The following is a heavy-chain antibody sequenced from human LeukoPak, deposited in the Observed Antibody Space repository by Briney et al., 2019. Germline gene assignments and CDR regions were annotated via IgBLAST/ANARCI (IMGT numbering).Heavy chain of an antibody. Sequence: GGSLRLSCAASGFTFRNYGMHWVRQAPGKGLEWVAVIWYDESNKFYADSVKGRFTISRDTSKNTVYLQMDSLRAEDTAVYYCARIFTSGYSADYWGQGTLVTVSS. D-gene: IGHD3-22*01. J-gene: IGHJ4*02. CDR1: GFTFRNYG. CDR3: ARIFTSGYSADY. CDR2: IWYDESNK. V-gene: IGHV3-33*01.